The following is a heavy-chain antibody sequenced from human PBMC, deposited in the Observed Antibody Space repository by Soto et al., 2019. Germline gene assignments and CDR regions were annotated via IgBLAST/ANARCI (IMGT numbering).Heavy chain of an antibody. CDR3: ATDLYGSGSTSGDDFDI. D-gene: IGHD3-10*01. J-gene: IGHJ3*02. CDR2: FDPEDGET. CDR1: GDTLTELS. Sequence: ASVKVSCKVCGDTLTELSMHWVRQAPGKGLEWMGGFDPEDGETIYAQKFQGRVTMTEDTSTDTAYMELSSLRSEDTAVYYCATDLYGSGSTSGDDFDIWGQGTMLTVSS. V-gene: IGHV1-24*01.